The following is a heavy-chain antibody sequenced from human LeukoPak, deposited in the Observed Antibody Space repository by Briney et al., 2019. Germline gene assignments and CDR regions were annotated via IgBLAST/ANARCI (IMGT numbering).Heavy chain of an antibody. Sequence: GGSLRLSCAASGFTFSSYAMSWVRQAPGKGVEWVSAISGSGGSTYYADSVKGRFTISRDNSKNTLYLQMNSLRAEDTAVYLCAKVEGPYCSSTSCSTFDYWGQGTLVTVSS. V-gene: IGHV3-23*01. J-gene: IGHJ4*02. CDR3: AKVEGPYCSSTSCSTFDY. CDR1: GFTFSSYA. D-gene: IGHD2-2*01. CDR2: ISGSGGST.